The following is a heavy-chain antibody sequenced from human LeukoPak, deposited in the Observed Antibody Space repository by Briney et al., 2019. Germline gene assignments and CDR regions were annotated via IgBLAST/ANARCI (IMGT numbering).Heavy chain of an antibody. CDR3: AVNGYSSGWYYYY. CDR2: ISSSSTI. D-gene: IGHD6-19*01. Sequence: GGSLRLSCAASGFTFSSYSMNWVRQAPGKGLEWVSYISSSSTIYYADSVKGRFTISRDNAKNSLYLQMNSLRAEDTAVYYCAVNGYSSGWYYYYWGQGTLVTVSS. J-gene: IGHJ4*02. V-gene: IGHV3-48*04. CDR1: GFTFSSYS.